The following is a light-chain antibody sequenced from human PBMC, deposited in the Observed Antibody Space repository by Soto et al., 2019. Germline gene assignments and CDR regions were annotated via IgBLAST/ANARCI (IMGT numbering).Light chain of an antibody. CDR3: AAWDDSLSGL. CDR1: SSNIGNHY. CDR2: KNN. J-gene: IGLJ2*01. Sequence: QSALTQPPSASGTPGQRVTISCSGSSSNIGNHYVSWYQQLPGTAPKLLIYKNNQRPSGVPDRFSGSMSGTSASLAISGLRFEDEADYYCAAWDDSLSGLFGGGTQLTDL. V-gene: IGLV1-47*01.